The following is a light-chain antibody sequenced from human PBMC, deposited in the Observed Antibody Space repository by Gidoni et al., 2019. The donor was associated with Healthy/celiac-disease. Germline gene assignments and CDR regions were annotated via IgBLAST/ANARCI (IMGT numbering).Light chain of an antibody. CDR3: QQSYITPPLT. Sequence: DIQMTHPPSSLSASVGDRVTITCRASQSISSYLNWYQQKTGKAPKLLIYAASSLKSGVPSRFSGSGSGTDFTLTISSLQPEDFATYYCQQSYITPPLTFGGGTKVEIK. CDR1: QSISSY. CDR2: AAS. J-gene: IGKJ4*01. V-gene: IGKV1-39*01.